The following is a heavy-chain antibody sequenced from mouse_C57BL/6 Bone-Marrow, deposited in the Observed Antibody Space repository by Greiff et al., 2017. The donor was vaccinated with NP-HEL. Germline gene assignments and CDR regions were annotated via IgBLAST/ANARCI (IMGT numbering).Heavy chain of an antibody. V-gene: IGHV14-4*01. CDR2: IDPENGDT. CDR3: TPYYDYGPTGV. Sequence: VQLQQSGAELVRPGASVKLSCTASGFNIKDDYMHWVKQRPEQGLEWIGWIDPENGDTEYASKFQGKATITADTSSNTAYLQLSSLTSEDTAVYYCTPYYDYGPTGVWGTGTTVTVSS. CDR1: GFNIKDDY. J-gene: IGHJ1*03. D-gene: IGHD2-4*01.